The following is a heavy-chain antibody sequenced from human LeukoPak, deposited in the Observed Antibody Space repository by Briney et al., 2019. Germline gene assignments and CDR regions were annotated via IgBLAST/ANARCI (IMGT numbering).Heavy chain of an antibody. V-gene: IGHV1-2*02. J-gene: IGHJ4*02. CDR1: GYTFTGCY. D-gene: IGHD2-15*01. Sequence: ASVKVSCKASGYTFTGCYMHWVRQAPGQGLEWMGWINPNSGGTNYAQKFQGRVAMTRDTSISTAYMELSRLRSDDTAVYYCASSPLLGYCSGGSCLNLDYWGQGTLVTVSS. CDR3: ASSPLLGYCSGGSCLNLDY. CDR2: INPNSGGT.